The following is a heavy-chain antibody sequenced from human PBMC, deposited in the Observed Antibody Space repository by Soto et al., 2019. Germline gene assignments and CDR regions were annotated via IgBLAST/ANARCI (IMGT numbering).Heavy chain of an antibody. CDR3: ARRDWYNSYHFEY. V-gene: IGHV2-5*01. J-gene: IGHJ4*02. D-gene: IGHD1-1*01. CDR2: IFWNDEK. Sequence: QITLKESGPTLVKPTQTLTLTCTFSGFSLSTSGVGVAWVRQPPGQALVWLAFIFWNDEKHYRPSLKSRVTIIKDTSKNQVVLTMTNVDLMDTGTYYCARRDWYNSYHFEYWGQGALVTVSS. CDR1: GFSLSTSGVG.